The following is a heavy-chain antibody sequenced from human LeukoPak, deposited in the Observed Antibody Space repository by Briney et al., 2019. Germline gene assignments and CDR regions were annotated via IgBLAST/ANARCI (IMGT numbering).Heavy chain of an antibody. V-gene: IGHV3-48*04. Sequence: GGSLRLSCAASGFTFSSYSMNWVRQAPGKGLEWVSYISSSSSTIYYADSVKGRFTISRDNAKNTLYLQMNSLRAEDTAVYYCARERDSSGWYVGYWGQGTLVTVSS. D-gene: IGHD6-19*01. CDR1: GFTFSSYS. CDR2: ISSSSSTI. CDR3: ARERDSSGWYVGY. J-gene: IGHJ4*02.